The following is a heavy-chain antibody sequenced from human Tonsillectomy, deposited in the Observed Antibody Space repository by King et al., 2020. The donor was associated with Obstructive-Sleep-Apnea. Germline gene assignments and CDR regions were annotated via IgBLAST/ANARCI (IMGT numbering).Heavy chain of an antibody. D-gene: IGHD1-26*01. CDR3: ARESSLVGAYYFDY. V-gene: IGHV4-59*01. CDR1: GGSIITYY. J-gene: IGHJ4*02. CDR2: ISYSGST. Sequence: QLQESGPGLVKPSETLSLTCTVSGGSIITYYWSWIRQPPGKGLEWIGYISYSGSTNYNPSLKSRVTISVDTSKNQFSLKLSSVTAADTAVYYCARESSLVGAYYFDYWGQGTLVTVSS.